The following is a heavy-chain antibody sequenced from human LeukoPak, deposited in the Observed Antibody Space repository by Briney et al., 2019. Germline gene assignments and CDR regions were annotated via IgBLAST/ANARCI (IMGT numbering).Heavy chain of an antibody. CDR3: AKDRTPYSHSGGYYLGAFDR. D-gene: IGHD2-21*01. CDR1: GFSFNSYA. Sequence: PGGSLRLSCAASGFSFNSYAMTWVRQAPGKGLEWVSSLSGSGGGTWYAGSVKGRFTISRDNSNNVIYLQMSSLRDEDTAIYYCAKDRTPYSHSGGYYLGAFDRWGHGTMVTVSS. V-gene: IGHV3-23*01. CDR2: LSGSGGGT. J-gene: IGHJ3*01.